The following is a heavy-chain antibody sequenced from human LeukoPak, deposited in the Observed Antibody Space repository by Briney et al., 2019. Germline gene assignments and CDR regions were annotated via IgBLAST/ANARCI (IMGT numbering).Heavy chain of an antibody. J-gene: IGHJ5*02. CDR3: ARELAAAGTVNWFDP. V-gene: IGHV4-59*11. CDR2: IYYNGST. D-gene: IGHD6-13*01. CDR1: GGSISSHY. Sequence: SETLSLTCTVSGGSISSHYWSWIRQPPGKGLEWIGYIYYNGSTNYNPSLKSRVTISVDTSKNQFSLKLSSVTAADTAVYYCARELAAAGTVNWFDPWGQGTLVTVSS.